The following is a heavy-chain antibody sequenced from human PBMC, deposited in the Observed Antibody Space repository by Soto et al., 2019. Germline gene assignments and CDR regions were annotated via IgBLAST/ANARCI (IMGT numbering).Heavy chain of an antibody. CDR1: GFTFSTYA. D-gene: IGHD3-22*01. J-gene: IGHJ4*02. V-gene: IGHV3-30-3*01. CDR2: ISDDGNTK. CDR3: ASSYFYDSGGYYPFDY. Sequence: QVQLVGSGGGVVQPGTSLRLSCAASGFTFSTYAMYWVRQAPGRGLEWVAVISDDGNTKYYADSVKGRFTISRDNSRNTLYLQIYSLRAEDAAVYYCASSYFYDSGGYYPFDYWGQGTRVTVSS.